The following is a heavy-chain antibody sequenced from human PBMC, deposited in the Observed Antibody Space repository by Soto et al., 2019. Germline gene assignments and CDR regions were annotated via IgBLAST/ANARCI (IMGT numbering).Heavy chain of an antibody. CDR1: GYTFTGYY. CDR3: AISGVDFWSGYPQNYYYYYMDV. J-gene: IGHJ6*03. Sequence: ASVKVSCKASGYTFTGYYMYWVRQAPGQGLEWMGWINPNSGGTNYARKFQGWVTMTRDTSISTAYMVLSRLTSDDTAVYYCAISGVDFWSGYPQNYYYYYMDVWGKGTTVTVSS. D-gene: IGHD3-3*01. CDR2: INPNSGGT. V-gene: IGHV1-2*04.